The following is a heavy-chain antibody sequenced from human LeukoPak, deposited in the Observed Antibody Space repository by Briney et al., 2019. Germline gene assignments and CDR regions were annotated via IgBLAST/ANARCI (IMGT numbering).Heavy chain of an antibody. CDR3: ARHLNQRSRSWSLGD. Sequence: PSETLSLTCTVSGGSISSYYWSWIRQPPGKGLEWIGYIYYSGSTNYNPSLKSRVTISVDTSKNQFSLKLSSVTAADTAVYYCARHLNQRSRSWSLGDWGQGTLVTVSS. V-gene: IGHV4-59*08. J-gene: IGHJ4*02. CDR2: IYYSGST. D-gene: IGHD6-13*01. CDR1: GGSISSYY.